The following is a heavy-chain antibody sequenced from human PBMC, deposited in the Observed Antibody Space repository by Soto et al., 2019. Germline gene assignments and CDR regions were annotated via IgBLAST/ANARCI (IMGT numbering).Heavy chain of an antibody. J-gene: IGHJ5*02. CDR1: GLTFSSYD. V-gene: IGHV3-23*01. CDR2: ISGGGGVST. D-gene: IGHD3-10*01. Sequence: PGGSLRVLSAAAGLTFSSYDTTWVRRAPAKGLEWVSGISGGGGVSTYYADSVKGRFTISRDNSMNTLYLQMNRLRAEDTAVYYCAINAIGMVRVDNNWFHHRVQGPPVTVS. CDR3: AINAIGMVRVDNNWFHH.